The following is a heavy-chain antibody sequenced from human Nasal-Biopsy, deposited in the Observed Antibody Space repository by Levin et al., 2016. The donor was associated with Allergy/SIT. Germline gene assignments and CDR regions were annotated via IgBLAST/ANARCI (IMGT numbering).Heavy chain of an antibody. CDR3: AGEGRVAAAFDY. J-gene: IGHJ4*02. CDR2: INRDGSEK. V-gene: IGHV3-7*03. CDR1: GFSFSSYW. Sequence: GESLKISCGASGFSFSSYWMTWVRQAPGKGLEWVANINRDGSEKHYVDSVKGRFAISRDNTKNSLSLQMNSLRADDTAIYFCAGEGRVAAAFDYWGQGTLVTVSS. D-gene: IGHD6-13*01.